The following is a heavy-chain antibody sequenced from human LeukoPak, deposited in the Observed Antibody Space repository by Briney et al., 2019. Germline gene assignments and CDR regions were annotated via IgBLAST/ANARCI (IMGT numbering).Heavy chain of an antibody. V-gene: IGHV5-51*01. D-gene: IGHD5-12*01. CDR2: IYPGDSDT. CDR3: ARKVVATRDAFDI. Sequence: GESLKISCKGSGYSFTSYWIGWVRQMPGKGLEWMGIIYPGDSDTRYSPSFQGQVTISADKSISTAYLQWSSLKASDTAMYYCARKVVATRDAFDIWGQGTMVTVSS. CDR1: GYSFTSYW. J-gene: IGHJ3*02.